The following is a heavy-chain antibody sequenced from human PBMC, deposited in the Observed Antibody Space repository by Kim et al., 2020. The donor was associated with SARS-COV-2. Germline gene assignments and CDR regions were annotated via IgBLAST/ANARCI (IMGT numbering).Heavy chain of an antibody. Sequence: ASVKVSCKASGYTFTSYGISWVRQAPGQGLEWMGWISAYNGNTNYAQKVQGRVTMTTDTSTNTAYMELRSLRSDDTAVYYCARDIGYCSSGSCNFDYYYGMDVWGQGTTVTVSS. CDR2: ISAYNGNT. D-gene: IGHD2-15*01. V-gene: IGHV1-18*01. CDR1: GYTFTSYG. J-gene: IGHJ6*02. CDR3: ARDIGYCSSGSCNFDYYYGMDV.